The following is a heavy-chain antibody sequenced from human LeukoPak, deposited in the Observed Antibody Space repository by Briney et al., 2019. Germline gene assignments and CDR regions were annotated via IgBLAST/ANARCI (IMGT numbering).Heavy chain of an antibody. CDR3: ARDFDSGSRNNWFDP. Sequence: ASVKVSCKASGYTFTGYYMHWVRQAPGQGLEWMGWINPNSDDTDYAQKFQGRVTMTRDTSISTAYMELSRLRSDDTAIYYCARDFDSGSRNNWFDPWGQGTLVTVSS. CDR2: INPNSDDT. D-gene: IGHD3-10*01. CDR1: GYTFTGYY. V-gene: IGHV1-2*02. J-gene: IGHJ5*02.